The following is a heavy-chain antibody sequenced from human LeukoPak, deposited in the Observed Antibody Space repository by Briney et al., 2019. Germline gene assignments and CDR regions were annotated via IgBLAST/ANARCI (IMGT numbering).Heavy chain of an antibody. Sequence: GGSLRLSCAASGFTFSSYRMSWVRQAPGKGLEWVANIKQDGSEKYYVDSVKGRFTISRDNDKNSLYLKMTSLRAEDTAVYYCANDGSGSYYNGSDYWGQGTLVTVSS. V-gene: IGHV3-7*01. CDR1: GFTFSSYR. D-gene: IGHD3-10*01. CDR2: IKQDGSEK. J-gene: IGHJ4*02. CDR3: ANDGSGSYYNGSDY.